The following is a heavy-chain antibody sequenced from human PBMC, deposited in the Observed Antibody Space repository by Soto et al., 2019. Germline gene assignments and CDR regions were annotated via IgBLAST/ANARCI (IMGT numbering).Heavy chain of an antibody. CDR3: ASHPLNWSGADS. CDR2: IYYSGSS. Sequence: SETLSLTCTVSGGSITSSEYYWAWIRQPPGKGLQFVGTIYYSGSSYSNPSLKSRLSMSVDTSKNQFSLTMKSVTAADTGVYYCASHPLNWSGADSWGQGVLVTVSS. D-gene: IGHD1-1*01. CDR1: GGSITSSEYY. V-gene: IGHV4-39*01. J-gene: IGHJ4*02.